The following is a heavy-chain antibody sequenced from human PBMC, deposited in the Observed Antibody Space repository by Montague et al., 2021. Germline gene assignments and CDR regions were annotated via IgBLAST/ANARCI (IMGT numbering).Heavy chain of an antibody. CDR2: INHSGDA. D-gene: IGHD3-10*01. J-gene: IGHJ6*02. CDR3: ARDTWFRENLSSLYYYGIDV. CDR1: GGPFSGYF. V-gene: IGHV4-34*01. Sequence: SETLSLTCGVYGGPFSGYFWTWIRQPPGKGLEWVGEINHSGDANYNPSLESRVTMTVDTSKRQFSLRLTSLTAADTAIYYCARDTWFRENLSSLYYYGIDVWGQGTTVTASS.